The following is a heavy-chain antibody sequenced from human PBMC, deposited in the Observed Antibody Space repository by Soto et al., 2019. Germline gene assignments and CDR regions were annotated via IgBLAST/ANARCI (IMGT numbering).Heavy chain of an antibody. J-gene: IGHJ6*02. CDR2: IYYSGST. CDR3: ARGIEGWYQGRYYYGMDV. V-gene: IGHV4-61*01. D-gene: IGHD6-19*01. Sequence: QVQLQESGPGLVKPSETLSLTCTVSGGSVSSGSYYWSWIRQPPGKGLEWIGYIYYSGSTNYNPSRTSRVPISVDTSKNQLSLKLSSVTAADTAVYYCARGIEGWYQGRYYYGMDVWGQGTTVTVSS. CDR1: GGSVSSGSYY.